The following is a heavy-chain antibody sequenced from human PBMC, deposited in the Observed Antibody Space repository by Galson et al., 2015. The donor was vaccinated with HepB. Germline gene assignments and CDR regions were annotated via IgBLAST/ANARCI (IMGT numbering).Heavy chain of an antibody. CDR3: ARGGDYGDHYFDY. J-gene: IGHJ4*02. Sequence: SLRLSCAASGFTVSRNYMSWVRQAPGKGLEWASVIYSGGSTYYADSVKGRFTISRDNSKNTLYLQMNSLRAEDTAVYYCARGGDYGDHYFDYWGQGTLVTVSS. CDR1: GFTVSRNY. CDR2: IYSGGST. V-gene: IGHV3-66*01. D-gene: IGHD4-17*01.